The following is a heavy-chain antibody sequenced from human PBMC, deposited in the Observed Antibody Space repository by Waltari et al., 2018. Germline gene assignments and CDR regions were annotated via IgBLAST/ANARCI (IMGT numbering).Heavy chain of an antibody. CDR1: GFTFSSYG. Sequence: QVQLVESGGGVVQPGGSLRLSCAASGFTFSSYGMHWVRQAPGKGLEWVAFIRYDGSNKYYADSVKGRFTISRDNSKNTLYLQMNSLRAEDTAGYYCAKDRAISGGSCLWGQGTLVTVSS. CDR3: AKDRAISGGSCL. CDR2: IRYDGSNK. D-gene: IGHD2-15*01. J-gene: IGHJ4*02. V-gene: IGHV3-30*02.